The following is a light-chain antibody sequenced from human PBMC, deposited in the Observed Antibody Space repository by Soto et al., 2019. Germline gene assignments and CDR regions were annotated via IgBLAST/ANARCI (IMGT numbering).Light chain of an antibody. CDR1: QSVSSY. J-gene: IGKJ3*01. Sequence: DTVLTQSPATLSLSPGERATLSCRASQSVSSYLAWYQQKPGQAPRLLIYDASNRATGIPARFSGSGSGTDFTLTISSLEPEDFAVYYCQQRSNWPLTFGPGTKVDIK. V-gene: IGKV3-11*01. CDR2: DAS. CDR3: QQRSNWPLT.